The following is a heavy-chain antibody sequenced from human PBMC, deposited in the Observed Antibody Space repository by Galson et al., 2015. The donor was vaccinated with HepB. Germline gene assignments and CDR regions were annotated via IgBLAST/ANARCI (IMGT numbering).Heavy chain of an antibody. CDR2: ISGGGAST. Sequence: SLRLSCAASGFTFSSYAMSWVRQAPGKGLEWVSAISGGGASTYYADSVKGRFTISRDNSKNTVYLQTNSLRAEDTAVYYCANEKSLYSSVDYWGQGTLVTVSS. CDR3: ANEKSLYSSVDY. CDR1: GFTFSSYA. V-gene: IGHV3-23*01. D-gene: IGHD6-19*01. J-gene: IGHJ4*02.